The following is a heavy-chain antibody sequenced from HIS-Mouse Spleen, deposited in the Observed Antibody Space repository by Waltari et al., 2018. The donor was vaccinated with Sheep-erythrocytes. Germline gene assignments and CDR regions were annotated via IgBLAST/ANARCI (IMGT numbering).Heavy chain of an antibody. CDR1: GATFSSYA. D-gene: IGHD7-27*01. CDR3: AKAEGLRLGRVGWYFDL. Sequence: QVQLVQSGAEVKKPGSSVKVSCKASGATFSSYAISWVGQAPRQGLEWMGRIIPILGIANYAQKFQGRVTITADKSTSTAYMELSSLRSEDTAVYYCAKAEGLRLGRVGWYFDLWGRGTLVTVSS. V-gene: IGHV1-69*04. CDR2: IIPILGIA. J-gene: IGHJ2*01.